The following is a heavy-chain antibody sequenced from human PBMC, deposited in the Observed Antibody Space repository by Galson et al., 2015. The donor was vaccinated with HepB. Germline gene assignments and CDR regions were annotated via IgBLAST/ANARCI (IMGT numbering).Heavy chain of an antibody. CDR3: ARVFAVSPGFSPFGDYFDY. D-gene: IGHD3-10*01. V-gene: IGHV1-18*04. CDR1: GYTFNSYG. J-gene: IGHJ4*02. Sequence: SVKVSCKASGYTFNSYGINWVRQAPGQGLEWMGWISAYSGNTNYAQKLQGRVTMTTDTSTSTAYMELRSLRSDDTAVYYCARVFAVSPGFSPFGDYFDYWGQGTLVTVSA. CDR2: ISAYSGNT.